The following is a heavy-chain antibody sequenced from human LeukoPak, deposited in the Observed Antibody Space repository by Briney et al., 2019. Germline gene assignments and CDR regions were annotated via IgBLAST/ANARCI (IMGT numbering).Heavy chain of an antibody. V-gene: IGHV1-2*02. D-gene: IGHD3-9*01. Sequence: ASVKVSCKASGYTFTGYYMHWVRQAPGQGLEWMGWINPNSGGTKYAQKFQGRVTMTRDTFISTAYMEVSRLTSDDTAVYYCARRVVLTAYDYWGQGTLVTVSS. CDR2: INPNSGGT. CDR1: GYTFTGYY. J-gene: IGHJ4*02. CDR3: ARRVVLTAYDY.